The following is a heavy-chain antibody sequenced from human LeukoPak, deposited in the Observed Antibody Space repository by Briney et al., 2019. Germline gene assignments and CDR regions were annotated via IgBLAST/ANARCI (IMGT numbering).Heavy chain of an antibody. CDR3: AKDIGVRTVLGYCSSTSCSIDY. D-gene: IGHD2-2*01. J-gene: IGHJ4*02. CDR2: ISYDGSNK. Sequence: GGSLRLSCAASGFTFSSYGMHWVRQAPGKGLEWVAVISYDGSNKYYADSVKGRFTISRDNSKNTVYLQMSSLRADDTAVYYCAKDIGVRTVLGYCSSTSCSIDYWGQGTLVTVSS. CDR1: GFTFSSYG. V-gene: IGHV3-30*18.